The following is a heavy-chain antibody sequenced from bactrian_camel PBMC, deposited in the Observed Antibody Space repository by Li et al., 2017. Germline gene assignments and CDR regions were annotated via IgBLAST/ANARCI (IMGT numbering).Heavy chain of an antibody. CDR1: GFTLYRPE. J-gene: IGHJ4*01. V-gene: IGHV3S63*01. D-gene: IGHD3*01. CDR3: GKVRLYGTPSIPNE. CDR2: ISSDGRT. Sequence: VQLVESGGGSVQAGGSLRLSCAASGFTLYRPEVGWYRQAPEKECEMLSSISSDGRTVYGDSVKGRFTISRDNAQNTVYLQMDNLKPEDTAVYYCGKVRLYGTPSIPNERGQGTQVTV.